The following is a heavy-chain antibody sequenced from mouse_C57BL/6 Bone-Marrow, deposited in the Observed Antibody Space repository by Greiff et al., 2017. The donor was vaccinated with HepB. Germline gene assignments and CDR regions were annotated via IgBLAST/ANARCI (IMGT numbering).Heavy chain of an antibody. J-gene: IGHJ2*01. CDR1: GYTFTSYW. CDR3: ARPIYDGYPYYFDY. V-gene: IGHV1-64*01. CDR2: IHPNSGST. Sequence: VQLQQPGDELVKPGASVKLSCKASGYTFTSYWMHWVKQRPGQGLEWIGMIHPNSGSTNYNEKFKSKATLTVDKSSSTAYMQLSSLTSEDSAVYYCARPIYDGYPYYFDYWGQGTTLTVSS. D-gene: IGHD2-3*01.